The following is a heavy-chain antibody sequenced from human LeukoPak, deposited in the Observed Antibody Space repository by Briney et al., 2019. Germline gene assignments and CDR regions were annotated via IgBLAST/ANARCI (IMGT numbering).Heavy chain of an antibody. J-gene: IGHJ6*03. V-gene: IGHV3-33*06. D-gene: IGHD4-11*01. CDR1: GFTFSSYG. CDR3: AKGTVTYYYMDV. Sequence: GGSLRLSCAASGFTFSSYGMHWVRQAPGKGLEWVAVIWYDGSNKYYADSVKGRFTISRDNPKNTLYLQMNSLRAEDTAVYYCAKGTVTYYYMDVWGKGTTVTVSS. CDR2: IWYDGSNK.